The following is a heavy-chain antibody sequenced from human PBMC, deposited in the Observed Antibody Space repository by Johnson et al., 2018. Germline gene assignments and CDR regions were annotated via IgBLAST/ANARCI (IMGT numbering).Heavy chain of an antibody. Sequence: QVQLVQSGGGVVQPGRSXRLSCAASGFTFSSYGMHWVRQAPGKGLEWVAVISYDGSNKYYADSVKGRFTISRDNSKNTLYLQMNSLRVEDTAVYYCAKVAGFKKYFFDFWGQGTLVTVSS. J-gene: IGHJ4*02. CDR1: GFTFSSYG. D-gene: IGHD2/OR15-2a*01. CDR2: ISYDGSNK. V-gene: IGHV3-30*18. CDR3: AKVAGFKKYFFDF.